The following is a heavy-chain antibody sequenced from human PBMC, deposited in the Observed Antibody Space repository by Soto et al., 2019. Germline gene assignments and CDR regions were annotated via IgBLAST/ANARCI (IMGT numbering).Heavy chain of an antibody. J-gene: IGHJ4*02. Sequence: QVQLVQSGAEVKKPGSSVKVSCKASGGTFSSYAISWVRQAPGQGLEWMGGIIPIFGTANYAQKFQGRVXIXAXXSTSTAYMELSSLRSEDTAVYYCARDLAAAGRGGYWGQGTLVTVSS. CDR1: GGTFSSYA. D-gene: IGHD6-13*01. CDR3: ARDLAAAGRGGY. CDR2: IIPIFGTA. V-gene: IGHV1-69*12.